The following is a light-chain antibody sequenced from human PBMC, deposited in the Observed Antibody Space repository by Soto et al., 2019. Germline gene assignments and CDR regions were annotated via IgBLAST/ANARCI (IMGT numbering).Light chain of an antibody. J-gene: IGLJ2*01. CDR2: EVS. CDR1: SSDVGGYNY. V-gene: IGLV2-8*01. Sequence: QSALTQPPSASGSPGQSVTISCTGTSSDVGGYNYVSWYQQHPGKAPKLIIYEVSQRPSGVPDRFSGSKSGNTASLTVSGLQAEDGAVYHCSSYAGSNNVVLGGGTKVTVL. CDR3: SSYAGSNNVV.